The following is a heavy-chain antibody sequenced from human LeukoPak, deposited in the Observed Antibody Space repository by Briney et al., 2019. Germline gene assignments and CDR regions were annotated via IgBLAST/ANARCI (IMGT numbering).Heavy chain of an antibody. CDR3: ARGGFCSGADCRGSFDY. Sequence: GGSLRLSCAASGFTFSSYAMSWVRQAPGKGLEWVSAISGSGGSTYYADSVKGRFTISRDNAKNTLYLHVNSLRAEDTAVYYCARGGFCSGADCRGSFDYWGQGSLVTVSS. D-gene: IGHD2-15*01. CDR1: GFTFSSYA. CDR2: ISGSGGST. J-gene: IGHJ4*02. V-gene: IGHV3-23*01.